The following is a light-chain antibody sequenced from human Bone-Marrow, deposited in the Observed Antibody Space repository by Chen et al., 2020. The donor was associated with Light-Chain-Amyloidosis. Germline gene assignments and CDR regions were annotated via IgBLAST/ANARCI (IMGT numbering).Light chain of an antibody. V-gene: IGKV3-20*01. CDR2: GAS. CDR3: HLYGRSPPCT. Sequence: EFVLTQSPGTLSLSPGERATLSCRSSQSVSSTYLAWYQQKPGQGPRLLIYGASTRATGIPDRFSSSGSGTDFTLTISRLEPEDFAVYYCHLYGRSPPCTFGPGTKLEIK. J-gene: IGKJ2*02. CDR1: QSVSSTY.